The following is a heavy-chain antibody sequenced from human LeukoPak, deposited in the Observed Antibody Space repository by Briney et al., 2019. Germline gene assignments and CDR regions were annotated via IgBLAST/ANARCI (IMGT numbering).Heavy chain of an antibody. V-gene: IGHV3-30*09. J-gene: IGHJ4*02. CDR1: GFTFSGSS. Sequence: PGRSLRLSCTVSGFTFSGSSMHWLRQAPGQGLEWVATISYDGDSEYYRDSVKGRFAVSRVNSKNTLYLQMQSLRHEDTAVYFCARPGDSPFDRWGQGTLVTVSS. CDR3: ARPGDSPFDR. D-gene: IGHD5-18*01. CDR2: ISYDGDSE.